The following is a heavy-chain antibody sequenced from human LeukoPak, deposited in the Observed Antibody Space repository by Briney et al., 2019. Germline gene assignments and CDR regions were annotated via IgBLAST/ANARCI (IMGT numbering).Heavy chain of an antibody. Sequence: GGSPTLSCAASGFTYSDYLMSWIRQAPGKGLEWVSYISSSGSTIYYADSVNGRFTISRDNAKNSLYLQMNSLRAEDTAVYYCARSRPSRYCSGGSCTHHAFDIWGQGTMVTVSS. D-gene: IGHD2-15*01. J-gene: IGHJ3*02. CDR3: ARSRPSRYCSGGSCTHHAFDI. V-gene: IGHV3-11*04. CDR2: ISSSGSTI. CDR1: GFTYSDYL.